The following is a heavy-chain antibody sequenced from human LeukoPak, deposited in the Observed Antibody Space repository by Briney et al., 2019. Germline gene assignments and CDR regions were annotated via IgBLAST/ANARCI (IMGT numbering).Heavy chain of an antibody. Sequence: SETLSLTCAVYGGSFSGYYWSWIRQPPGKGLEWIGEINHSGSTYYNPSLKSRVTISVDTSKNQFSLKLSSVTAADTAVYYCARVLSGYAPYYMDVWGKGTTVTVSS. CDR2: INHSGST. CDR3: ARVLSGYAPYYMDV. D-gene: IGHD5-12*01. J-gene: IGHJ6*03. CDR1: GGSFSGYY. V-gene: IGHV4-34*01.